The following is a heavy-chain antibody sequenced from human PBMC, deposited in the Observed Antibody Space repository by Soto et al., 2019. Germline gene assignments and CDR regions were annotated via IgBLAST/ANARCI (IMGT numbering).Heavy chain of an antibody. CDR2: IYSGGST. CDR1: GFTVSSNY. V-gene: IGHV3-66*01. CDR3: ARAEAGPTPGGKGDAFDI. J-gene: IGHJ3*02. Sequence: GGSLRLSCAASGFTVSSNYMSWVRQAPGKGLEWVSVIYSGGSTYYADSVKGRFTISRDNSKNTLYLQMNSLRAEDTAVYYCARAEAGPTPGGKGDAFDIWGQGTMVTVSS. D-gene: IGHD3-16*01.